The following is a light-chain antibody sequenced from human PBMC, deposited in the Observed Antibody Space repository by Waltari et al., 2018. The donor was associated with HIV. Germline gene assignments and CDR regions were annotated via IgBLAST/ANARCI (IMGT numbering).Light chain of an antibody. Sequence: QSALTQPRSLSGSPGQSVTISCTGTSSDVGNYYFISWYQQHPGKPPKLIIYDVSERPSWIPDRFSGSKSGNTASLTVSGLQAEDEADYYCCSYAGRYSFVFGTGTTVTVL. V-gene: IGLV2-11*01. CDR1: SSDVGNYYF. J-gene: IGLJ1*01. CDR3: CSYAGRYSFV. CDR2: DVS.